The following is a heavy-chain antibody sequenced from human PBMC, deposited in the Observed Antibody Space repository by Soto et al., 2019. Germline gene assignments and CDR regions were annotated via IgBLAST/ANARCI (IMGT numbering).Heavy chain of an antibody. Sequence: GESLMNSCKGSGYIFTNDRIVWVRQMSGKSLEWMGIIYPGDSDARYSPSFQGQVIISADKSISTAYLQWSSLKASDTAMYYFARLDSGSNPCCHYCCIDVCCTGTTGTGSS. CDR3: ARLDSGSNPCCHYCCIDV. CDR1: GYIFTNDR. CDR2: IYPGDSDA. V-gene: IGHV5-51*01. J-gene: IGHJ6*04. D-gene: IGHD1-26*01.